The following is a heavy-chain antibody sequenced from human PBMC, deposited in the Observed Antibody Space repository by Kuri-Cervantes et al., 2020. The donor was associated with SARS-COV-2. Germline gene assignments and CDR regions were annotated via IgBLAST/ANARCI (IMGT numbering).Heavy chain of an antibody. V-gene: IGHV3-30-3*01. CDR3: AKDLGGYDRGAFDI. CDR2: ISYDGSNK. CDR1: GFTFSSYA. Sequence: GESLKISCAASGFTFSSYAMHWVRQAPGKGLEWVAVISYDGSNKYYADSVKVRFTISRDNSKNTLYLQMNSLRAEDTAVYYCAKDLGGYDRGAFDIWGQGPLVTVSS. D-gene: IGHD5-12*01. J-gene: IGHJ3*02.